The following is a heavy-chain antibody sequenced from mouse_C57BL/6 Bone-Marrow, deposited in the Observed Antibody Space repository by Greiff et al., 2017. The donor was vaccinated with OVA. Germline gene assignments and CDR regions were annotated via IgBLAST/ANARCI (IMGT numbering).Heavy chain of an antibody. J-gene: IGHJ4*01. CDR3: APTVAPAMDY. Sequence: EVQLQQSGPELVKPGASVKISCKASGYTFTDYYMNWVKQSPGKSLEWIGDINPNNGGTSYNQKFKGKATLTVDKSSSTAYMELRSLTSEDSAVYYCAPTVAPAMDYWGQGTSVTVSS. CDR1: GYTFTDYY. CDR2: INPNNGGT. D-gene: IGHD1-1*01. V-gene: IGHV1-26*01.